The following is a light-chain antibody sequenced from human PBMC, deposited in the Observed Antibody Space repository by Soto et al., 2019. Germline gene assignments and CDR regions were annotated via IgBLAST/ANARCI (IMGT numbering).Light chain of an antibody. CDR3: QQRSNW. J-gene: IGKJ1*01. Sequence: EIVMTHSPATLSCSPLERATLSCRASQSVSSNLAWYQQKPGQAPRLLIYDASNRATGIPARFSGSGSGTDFTLTISSLEPEDFAVYYCQQRSNWFGQGTKVDI. CDR1: QSVSSN. CDR2: DAS. V-gene: IGKV3-11*01.